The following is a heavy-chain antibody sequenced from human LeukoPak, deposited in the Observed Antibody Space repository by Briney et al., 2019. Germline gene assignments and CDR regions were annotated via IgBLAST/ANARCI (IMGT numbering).Heavy chain of an antibody. J-gene: IGHJ4*02. D-gene: IGHD3-10*01. CDR1: GYTLTSYG. CDR3: ARDRYYGSGSYYSLDY. V-gene: IGHV1-69*13. CDR2: IIPIFGTA. Sequence: GASVKVSCKASGYTLTSYGISWVRQAPGQGLEWMGGIIPIFGTANYAQKFQGRVTITADESTSTAYMELSSLRSEDTAVYYCARDRYYGSGSYYSLDYWGQGTLVTVSS.